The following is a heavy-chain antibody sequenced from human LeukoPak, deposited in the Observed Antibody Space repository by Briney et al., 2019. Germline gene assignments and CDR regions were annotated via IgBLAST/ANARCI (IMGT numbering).Heavy chain of an antibody. Sequence: QAGGSLRLSCAASGFTVSSNYMSWVRQAPGKGLEWVSVIYSGGSTYYADSVKGRFTISRDNSKNTLYLQMNSLRAEDTAVYYCARDLGSEKDYWGREPWSPSPQ. J-gene: IGHJ4*02. CDR1: GFTVSSNY. V-gene: IGHV3-53*01. CDR3: ARDLGSEKDY. CDR2: IYSGGST. D-gene: IGHD3-10*01.